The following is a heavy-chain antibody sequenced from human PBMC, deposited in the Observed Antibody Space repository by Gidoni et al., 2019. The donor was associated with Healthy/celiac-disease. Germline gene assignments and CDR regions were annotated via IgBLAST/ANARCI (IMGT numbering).Heavy chain of an antibody. D-gene: IGHD3-16*02. J-gene: IGHJ4*02. CDR2: IYYSGST. CDR3: ARLGLRLGELSLAFDY. CDR1: GGSISSYY. Sequence: QVQLQESGPGLVKPSETLSLTCTVSGGSISSYYWSWIRQPPGKGLEWIGYIYYSGSTNYNPSLKSRVTISVDTSKNQFSLKLSSVTAADTAVYYCARLGLRLGELSLAFDYWGQGTLVTVSS. V-gene: IGHV4-59*08.